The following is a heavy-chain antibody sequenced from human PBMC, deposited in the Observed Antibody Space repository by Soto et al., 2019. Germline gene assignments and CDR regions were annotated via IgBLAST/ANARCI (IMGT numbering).Heavy chain of an antibody. Sequence: PSETLSRTCTVVGGSSISAASYWSWIRQPPGKGLEWIGYIYYSGSTYYNPSLKSRVTISVDTSKNQFSLKLSSVTAADTAVYYCAREVLYYYGTDVWGNGTMVTVYS. CDR2: IYYSGST. D-gene: IGHD1-20*01. V-gene: IGHV4-30-4*01. CDR1: GGSSISAASY. J-gene: IGHJ6*04. CDR3: AREVLYYYGTDV.